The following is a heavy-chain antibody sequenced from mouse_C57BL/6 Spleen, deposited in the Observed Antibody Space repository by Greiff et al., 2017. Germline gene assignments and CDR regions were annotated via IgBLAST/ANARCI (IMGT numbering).Heavy chain of an antibody. CDR2: INPNNGGT. Sequence: SGPELVKPGASVKIPCKASGYTFTDYNMDWVKQSHGKSLEWIGDINPNNGGTIYNQKFKGKATLTVDKSSSTAYMELRSLTSEDTAVYYCARGATRYYYAMDYWGQGTSVTVSS. J-gene: IGHJ4*01. CDR1: GYTFTDYN. V-gene: IGHV1-18*01. D-gene: IGHD3-1*01. CDR3: ARGATRYYYAMDY.